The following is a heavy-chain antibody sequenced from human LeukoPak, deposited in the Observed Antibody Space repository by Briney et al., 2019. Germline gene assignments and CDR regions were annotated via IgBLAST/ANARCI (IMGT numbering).Heavy chain of an antibody. CDR2: IYYSGST. CDR1: GGSISSGGYY. J-gene: IGHJ6*02. CDR3: ARIIAAAGDYYGMDV. V-gene: IGHV4-31*03. Sequence: PSETLSLTCTVSGGSISSGGYYWSWIRQHPGKALERIGYIYYSGSTYYNPSLKSRVTISVDTSKNQFSLKLSSVTAADTAVYYCARIIAAAGDYYGMDVWGQGTTVTVSS. D-gene: IGHD6-13*01.